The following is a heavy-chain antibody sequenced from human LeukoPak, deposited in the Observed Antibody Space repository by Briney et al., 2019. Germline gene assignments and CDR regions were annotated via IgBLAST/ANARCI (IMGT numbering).Heavy chain of an antibody. CDR2: IWYDGSQK. Sequence: PGGSLRLSCAVSGFTFSSYGMPWVRQSPGKGLEWVAVIWYDGSQKYHADSVKDRFTISRDNSKNMLYLQMNSLRAEDTAVYYCARDGGSTGWVDYWGQGTLVTVSS. D-gene: IGHD6-19*01. CDR1: GFTFSSYG. V-gene: IGHV3-33*01. J-gene: IGHJ4*02. CDR3: ARDGGSTGWVDY.